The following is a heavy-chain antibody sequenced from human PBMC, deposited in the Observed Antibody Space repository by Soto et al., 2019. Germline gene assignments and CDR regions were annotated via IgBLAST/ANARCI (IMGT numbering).Heavy chain of an antibody. V-gene: IGHV3-74*01. D-gene: IGHD1-1*01. CDR2: INSDGSST. CDR1: GFTLRGYW. CDR3: AKDGRLGQFDY. J-gene: IGHJ4*02. Sequence: EVQLVESGGGLVQPGGSLRLSCAASGFTLRGYWMHWVRQAPGKGLVWVSRINSDGSSTSYVDSVKGRFTISRDNAKNTLYLQMNSLRSEDTAVYYCAKDGRLGQFDYWGQGTLVTASS.